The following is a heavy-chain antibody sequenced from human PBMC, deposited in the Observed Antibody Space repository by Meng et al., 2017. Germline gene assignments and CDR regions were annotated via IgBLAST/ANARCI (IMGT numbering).Heavy chain of an antibody. D-gene: IGHD1-26*01. Sequence: TLSLTYAVDDGSFSGYYWSWRRQPRGKGQELSVEINHSGSTNYNPSLKSRVTISVDTSKNQFSLKLSSVTAADTAVYYCARWGYSGSYYGRQGLDYWGQGTLVTVSS. J-gene: IGHJ4*02. CDR3: ARWGYSGSYYGRQGLDY. CDR2: INHSGST. V-gene: IGHV4-34*01. CDR1: DGSFSGYY.